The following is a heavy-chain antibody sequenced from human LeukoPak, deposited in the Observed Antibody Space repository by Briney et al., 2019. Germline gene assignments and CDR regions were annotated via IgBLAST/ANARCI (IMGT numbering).Heavy chain of an antibody. Sequence: SETLSLTCAVYGGSFSGYYWSWIRQPPGKGLEWIGEINHSGSTNYNPSLKSRVTISVDTSKNQFSLKLSSVTAADTAVYYCARGLYYDFWSGYVYYYYGMDVWGQGTTVTVSS. CDR3: ARGLYYDFWSGYVYYYYGMDV. CDR2: INHSGST. J-gene: IGHJ6*02. CDR1: GGSFSGYY. V-gene: IGHV4-34*01. D-gene: IGHD3-3*01.